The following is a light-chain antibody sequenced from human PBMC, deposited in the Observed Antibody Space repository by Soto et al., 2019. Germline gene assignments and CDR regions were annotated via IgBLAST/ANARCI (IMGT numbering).Light chain of an antibody. CDR3: QQYNNWPPFMYT. V-gene: IGKV3-15*01. CDR2: GAS. J-gene: IGKJ2*01. CDR1: QTIYTN. Sequence: EILMTQSPPTLSLSPGERATLSCRASQTIYTNLAWYQQKTGQAPRLLIYGASTRATGIPVGFSGSGSGTEFTLTISSLQSEDFAVYYCQQYNNWPPFMYTFGQGTTVEMK.